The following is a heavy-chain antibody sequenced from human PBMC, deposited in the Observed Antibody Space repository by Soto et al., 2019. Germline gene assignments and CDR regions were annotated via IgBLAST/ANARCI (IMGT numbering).Heavy chain of an antibody. D-gene: IGHD5-18*01. Sequence: GGSLRLSCAASGFTFSSYAMSWVRQAPGKGLEWVSAISGSGGSTYYADSVKGRFTISRDNSKNTLYLQMNSLRSEDTAVYYCARSPTDTAMGRLYYYGMDVWGQGTTVTVSS. CDR1: GFTFSSYA. CDR3: ARSPTDTAMGRLYYYGMDV. V-gene: IGHV3-23*01. CDR2: ISGSGGST. J-gene: IGHJ6*02.